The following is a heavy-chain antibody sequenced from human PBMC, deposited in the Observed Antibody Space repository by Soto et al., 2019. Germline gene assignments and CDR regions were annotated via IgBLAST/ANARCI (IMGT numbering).Heavy chain of an antibody. CDR2: INAGNGNT. CDR1: GYTFTSYA. J-gene: IGHJ4*02. CDR3: ASPVAGRGYFDY. V-gene: IGHV1-3*01. D-gene: IGHD6-19*01. Sequence: ASVKVSCKASGYTFTSYAMHWVRQAPGQRLEWMGWINAGNGNTKYSQKFQGRVTITRDTSASTAYMELSSLRSEDTAVYYCASPVAGRGYFDYWGQGTLVTGSS.